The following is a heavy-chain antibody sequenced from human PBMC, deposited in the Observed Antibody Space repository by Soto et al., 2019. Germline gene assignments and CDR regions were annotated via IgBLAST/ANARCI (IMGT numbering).Heavy chain of an antibody. J-gene: IGHJ4*02. CDR3: GRWEITSGWYYFDY. Sequence: QVQLVESGGGVVQPGRSLRLSCAASGFALSSYGMHWVRQAPGKGLEWVAVIWYDGTKKYYGESVKGRFTISRDTSQNTVYLHRNSRRAEDTAMYYCGRWEITSGWYYFDYWGQGTLVTVPS. CDR1: GFALSSYG. V-gene: IGHV3-33*01. CDR2: IWYDGTKK. D-gene: IGHD6-19*01.